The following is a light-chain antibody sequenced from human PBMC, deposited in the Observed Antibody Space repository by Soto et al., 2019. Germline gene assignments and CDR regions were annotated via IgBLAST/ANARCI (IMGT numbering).Light chain of an antibody. CDR3: QQRTNWRIT. Sequence: EIVLTQSPGTLSLSPGERATLSCRASQSVSSSHLAWYQQKPGQAPRLLIYDTSNRATDIPPRFSGSGSGTDFTLTISSLEPEDFAVYYCQQRTNWRITFGQGTRLEIK. J-gene: IGKJ5*01. CDR1: QSVSSSH. CDR2: DTS. V-gene: IGKV3D-20*02.